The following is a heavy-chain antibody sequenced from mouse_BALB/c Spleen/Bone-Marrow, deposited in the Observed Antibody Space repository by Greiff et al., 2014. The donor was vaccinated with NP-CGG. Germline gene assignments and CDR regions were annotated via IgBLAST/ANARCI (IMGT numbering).Heavy chain of an antibody. Sequence: EVKLMESGGGLVQPGGSLRPSCATSGFTFTDYYMNWVRQPPGKALEWLAFIRNKANGYTTEYSASVKGRFTISRDNSQSILYLQMTPLSPVDSASYYGERDMGGLLFDSWGQGTTLTVSS. CDR2: IRNKANGYTT. CDR1: GFTFTDYY. V-gene: IGHV7-3*02. CDR3: ERDMGGLLFDS. J-gene: IGHJ2*01. D-gene: IGHD2-3*01.